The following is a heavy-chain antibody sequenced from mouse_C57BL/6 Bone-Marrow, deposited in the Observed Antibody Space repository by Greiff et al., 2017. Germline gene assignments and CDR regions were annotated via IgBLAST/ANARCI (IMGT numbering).Heavy chain of an antibody. D-gene: IGHD2-4*01. J-gene: IGHJ3*01. CDR1: GYSFTGYY. CDR3: ARRGYDDYDEAWFAY. CDR2: INPSTGGT. V-gene: IGHV1-42*01. Sequence: VQLQQSGPELVKPGASVQISCKASGYSFTGYYMNWVKQSPEKSLEWIGEINPSTGGTTYNQKFKAKDTLTVDKSSSTAYMQLKSLTSEDSAVYYCARRGYDDYDEAWFAYWGQGTLVTVAA.